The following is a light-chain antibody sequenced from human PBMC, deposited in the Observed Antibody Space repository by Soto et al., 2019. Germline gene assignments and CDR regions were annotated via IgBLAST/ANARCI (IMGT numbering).Light chain of an antibody. CDR3: QQSYSTPQT. CDR2: AAS. V-gene: IGKV1-39*01. J-gene: IGKJ1*01. CDR1: QSISSY. Sequence: DIQMTQSPSSLSASVGDRVTITCRASQSISSYLNWYQQKPGKAPKLLIYAASSLQSGVPSRFSGSGSGTDFTLTISSMQTEDFANYYCQQSYSTPQTFGQGTKVDIK.